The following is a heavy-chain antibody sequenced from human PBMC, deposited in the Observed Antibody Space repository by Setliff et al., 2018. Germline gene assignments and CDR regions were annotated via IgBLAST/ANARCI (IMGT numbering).Heavy chain of an antibody. V-gene: IGHV3-21*01. J-gene: IGHJ3*02. CDR3: ASAGHSGSWFPFDAFHI. CDR1: GFTFSTHS. Sequence: PGGSLRLSCAASGFTFSTHSMNWVRQAPGKGLEWVSSISRSSTYIYYADSMKGRFTISRDDAKNSLYLQMNSLRAEDMAVYYCASAGHSGSWFPFDAFHIWGQGTMVTVSS. CDR2: ISRSSTYI. D-gene: IGHD6-13*01.